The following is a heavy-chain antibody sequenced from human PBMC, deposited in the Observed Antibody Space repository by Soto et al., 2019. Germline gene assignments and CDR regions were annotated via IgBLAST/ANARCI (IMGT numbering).Heavy chain of an antibody. Sequence: QVHLVESGGGVVQPGRSVRLSCAASGFTFGDYGMHWVRQAPGKGLEWVADISYDGSETYYADSVEGRFTVSRDNSKSVLYLQMNSLRLDDTAVYYCAKLSIQKSWAVTFDQWGQGTLVTVSS. CDR2: ISYDGSET. CDR1: GFTFGDYG. D-gene: IGHD4-17*01. J-gene: IGHJ4*02. CDR3: AKLSIQKSWAVTFDQ. V-gene: IGHV3-30*18.